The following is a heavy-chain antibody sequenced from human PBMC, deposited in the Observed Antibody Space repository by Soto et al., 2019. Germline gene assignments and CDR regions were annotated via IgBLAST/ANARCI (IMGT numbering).Heavy chain of an antibody. D-gene: IGHD6-13*01. J-gene: IGHJ4*02. CDR2: IGGSGRNT. CDR1: GFMFGRSG. V-gene: IGHV3-23*01. CDR3: AKDGLSDSPSAIDY. Sequence: SLRLSCAASGFMFGRSGMTWVRQAPGMRLESVAGIGGSGRNTYYADSVKGRFTISRDNSKNTLFLQMNSLRDEDTAIYYCAKDGLSDSPSAIDYWGQGTRVTVSS.